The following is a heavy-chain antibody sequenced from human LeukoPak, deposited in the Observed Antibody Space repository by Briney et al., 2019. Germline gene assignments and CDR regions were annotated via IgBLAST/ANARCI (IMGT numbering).Heavy chain of an antibody. V-gene: IGHV3-33*01. J-gene: IGHJ4*02. D-gene: IGHD6-13*01. CDR1: GFTFSSYG. CDR2: IWYDGSNK. CDR3: AGAAAGLNYFDY. Sequence: GSLRLSCAASGFTFSSYGMHWVRQAPGKGLEWVAVIWYDGSNKYYADSVKGRFTISRDNSKNTLYLQMNSLRAEDTAVYYCAGAAAGLNYFDYWGQGTLVTVSS.